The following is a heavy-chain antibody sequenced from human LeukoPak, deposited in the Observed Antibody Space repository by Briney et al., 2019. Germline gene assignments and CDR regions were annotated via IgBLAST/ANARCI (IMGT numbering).Heavy chain of an antibody. Sequence: SETLSLTCSVSSGFFSSYYWTWIRQSPGKGLEWIGYIYYTGSTSYNPSLQSRVTISVDTSKNQFSLRLNSVTAADTAVYYCARLHHDYGSGTYGGAYNYYMDVWGKGTTVTVSS. J-gene: IGHJ6*03. CDR3: ARLHHDYGSGTYGGAYNYYMDV. CDR2: IYYTGST. V-gene: IGHV4-59*01. D-gene: IGHD3-10*01. CDR1: SGFFSSYY.